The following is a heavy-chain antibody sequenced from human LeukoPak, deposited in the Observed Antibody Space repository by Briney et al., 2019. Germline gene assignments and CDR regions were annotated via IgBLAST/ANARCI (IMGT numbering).Heavy chain of an antibody. D-gene: IGHD1-26*01. CDR2: INASGGST. Sequence: ASVKVSCKAYGYTFTSYYRHWVRQAPGQGLEWMGMINASGGSTSYAQKFQGRVTMTRDTSTSTVYMELSSLRSEDTAVYYCARDTRGSRKAFDIWGQGTMVTVSS. CDR1: GYTFTSYY. CDR3: ARDTRGSRKAFDI. V-gene: IGHV1-46*01. J-gene: IGHJ3*02.